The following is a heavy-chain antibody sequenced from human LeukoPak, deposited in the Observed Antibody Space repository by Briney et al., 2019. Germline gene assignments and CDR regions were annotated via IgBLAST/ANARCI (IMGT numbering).Heavy chain of an antibody. D-gene: IGHD3-22*01. CDR2: MRSDGSTK. Sequence: PGGSLRLPCAESGFSFSSYGMHWVRQAPGKGPEWVAYMRSDGSTKYYADSVKGRFTISRDNSKKTLYLQMNSLRPEDTAVYYCAKGYDSSGYYLDYWGQGTMVSV. CDR3: AKGYDSSGYYLDY. J-gene: IGHJ4*02. CDR1: GFSFSSYG. V-gene: IGHV3-30*02.